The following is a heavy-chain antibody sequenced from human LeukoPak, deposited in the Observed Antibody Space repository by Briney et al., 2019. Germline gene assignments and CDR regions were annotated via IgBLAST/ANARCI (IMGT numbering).Heavy chain of an antibody. CDR2: INPSGGST. CDR1: GYTFTSYY. D-gene: IGHD2-15*01. CDR3: ARVHGGYPFDQ. V-gene: IGHV1-46*01. J-gene: IGHJ4*02. Sequence: GASVKVSCKASGYTFTSYYMHWVRQAPGQGLEWMGIINPSGGSTSYAQKFQGRVTMTRDMSTSTVYMELSSLRSEDTAVYYCARVHGGYPFDQWGQGTLVTVSS.